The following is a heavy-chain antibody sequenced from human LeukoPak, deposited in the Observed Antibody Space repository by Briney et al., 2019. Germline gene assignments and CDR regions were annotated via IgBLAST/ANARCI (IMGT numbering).Heavy chain of an antibody. CDR2: ISSSGSTI. CDR1: GFTFSDYY. CDR3: ARINGYIRFDI. V-gene: IGHV3-11*04. J-gene: IGHJ3*02. Sequence: PGGSLRLSCADSGFTFSDYYMSWIRQAPGKGLEWVSYISSSGSTIYYADSVKGRFTISRDNAKNSLYLQMNSLRAEETALYYCARINGYIRFDIWGQGTMVTVSS. D-gene: IGHD1-14*01.